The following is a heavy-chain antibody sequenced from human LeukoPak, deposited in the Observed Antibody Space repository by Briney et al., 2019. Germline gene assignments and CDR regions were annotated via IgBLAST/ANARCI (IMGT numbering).Heavy chain of an antibody. CDR1: GNYW. V-gene: IGHV3-74*01. CDR2: INSGGSWT. D-gene: IGHD2/OR15-2a*01. Sequence: GGSLRLSCAASGNYWMHWVRQVPGKGLVWVSHINSGGSWTSYADSVKGRFTISKDNAKNTVYLQMNSLRAEDTAIYYCVSFYETYWGRGTLVTVSS. CDR3: VSFYETY. J-gene: IGHJ4*02.